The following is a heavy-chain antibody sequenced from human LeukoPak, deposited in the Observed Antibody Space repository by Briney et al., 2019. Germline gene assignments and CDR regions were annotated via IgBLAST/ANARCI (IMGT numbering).Heavy chain of an antibody. V-gene: IGHV1-2*02. CDR1: GYTFTGYY. Sequence: ASVKVSCKASGYTFTGYYMHWVRQAPGQGLEWMGWINPNGGGTNYAQKFQGRVTMTRDTSISTAYMELSRLRSDDTAVYYCARDQGSGWPSFDYWGQGTLATVSS. D-gene: IGHD6-19*01. CDR3: ARDQGSGWPSFDY. J-gene: IGHJ4*02. CDR2: INPNGGGT.